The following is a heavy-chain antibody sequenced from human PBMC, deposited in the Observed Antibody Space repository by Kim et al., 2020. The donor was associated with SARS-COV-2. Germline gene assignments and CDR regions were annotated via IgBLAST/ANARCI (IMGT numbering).Heavy chain of an antibody. CDR3: TRDGELYIGGWDAFDI. J-gene: IGHJ3*02. D-gene: IGHD6-19*01. Sequence: SVRGRFTTSRDNSRNSLYLQMNGLRAEDTAVYYCTRDGELYIGGWDAFDIWGQGTMVTVSS. V-gene: IGHV3-11*06.